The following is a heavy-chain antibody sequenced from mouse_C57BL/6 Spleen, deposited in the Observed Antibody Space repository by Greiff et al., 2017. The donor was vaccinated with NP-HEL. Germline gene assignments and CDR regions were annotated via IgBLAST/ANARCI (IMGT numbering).Heavy chain of an antibody. CDR1: GYTFTSYW. CDR2: IHPNSGST. V-gene: IGHV1-64*01. Sequence: QVQLKQSGAELVKPGASVKLSCKASGYTFTSYWMHWVKQRPGQGLEWIGMIHPNSGSTNYNEKFKSKATLTVDKSSSTAYMQLSSLTSEDSAVYYCARLITTGYYAMDYWGQGTSVTVSS. CDR3: ARLITTGYYAMDY. D-gene: IGHD1-1*01. J-gene: IGHJ4*01.